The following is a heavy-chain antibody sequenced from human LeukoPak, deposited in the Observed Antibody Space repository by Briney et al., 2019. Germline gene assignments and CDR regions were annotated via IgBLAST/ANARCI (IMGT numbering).Heavy chain of an antibody. J-gene: IGHJ4*02. D-gene: IGHD3-22*01. CDR3: ARHPITRYYDSSGYSAAGPDY. V-gene: IGHV5-51*01. CDR2: INPGDSDT. Sequence: GESLKISCKGSGYRFTTYWIGWVRQMPGKGLEWMGIINPGDSDTRYSPSFQGQVTISADKSISTAYLLWSSLKASDTAMYYCARHPITRYYDSSGYSAAGPDYWGQGTLVTVSS. CDR1: GYRFTTYW.